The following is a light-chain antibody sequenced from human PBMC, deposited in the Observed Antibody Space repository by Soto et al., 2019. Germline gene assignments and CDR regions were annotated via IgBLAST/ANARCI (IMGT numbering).Light chain of an antibody. CDR3: QQYDNWPPVT. J-gene: IGKJ5*01. Sequence: EIVMTQSPVTLSVSPGERVTLSCRARQSVSNNLAWYQQKSGQAPRLLIYGASTRVTGIPARFSGSGSGTDFTLTISSLQSEDFTIYYCQQYDNWPPVTFGQATRLDIK. CDR1: QSVSNN. V-gene: IGKV3-15*01. CDR2: GAS.